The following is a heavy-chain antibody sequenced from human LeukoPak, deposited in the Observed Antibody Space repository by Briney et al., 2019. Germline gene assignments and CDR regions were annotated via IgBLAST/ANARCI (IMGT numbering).Heavy chain of an antibody. CDR1: GYTFYSYA. D-gene: IGHD3-22*01. V-gene: IGHV1-18*01. Sequence: ASVKVSCKASGYTFYSYAFSWVRQAPGQGLEWVGWISNYNGDTNYAQKFQGRVTMTTDTSTKTSHMELRNLGSDDTAVYYCARALYSDSSGYYPGLDHWGQGTLVTVSS. J-gene: IGHJ4*02. CDR3: ARALYSDSSGYYPGLDH. CDR2: ISNYNGDT.